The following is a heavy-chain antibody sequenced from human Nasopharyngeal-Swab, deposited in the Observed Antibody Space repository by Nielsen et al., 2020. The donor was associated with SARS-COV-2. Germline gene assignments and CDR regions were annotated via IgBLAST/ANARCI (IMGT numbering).Heavy chain of an antibody. D-gene: IGHD6-19*01. Sequence: WVRQAPGQGLEWMGIINPSGGSTSYAQKFQGRVTMTRNTSISTAYMELSSLRSEDTAVYYCARGLYSSGFSYYYGMDVWGQGTTVTVSS. CDR3: ARGLYSSGFSYYYGMDV. CDR2: INPSGGST. J-gene: IGHJ6*02. V-gene: IGHV1-46*01.